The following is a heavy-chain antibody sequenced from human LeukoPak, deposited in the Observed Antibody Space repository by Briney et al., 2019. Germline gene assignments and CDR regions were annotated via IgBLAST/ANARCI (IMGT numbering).Heavy chain of an antibody. D-gene: IGHD3-3*01. CDR3: ARGSFTYYDFWSGYSYFDY. CDR2: IIPIFGTA. Sequence: SVKVSCKASGGTFSSYAISWVRQAPGQGLEWMGGIIPIFGTANYAQEFQGRVTITADESTSTAYMELSSLRSEDTAVYYCARGSFTYYDFWSGYSYFDYWGQGTLVTVSS. J-gene: IGHJ4*02. V-gene: IGHV1-69*01. CDR1: GGTFSSYA.